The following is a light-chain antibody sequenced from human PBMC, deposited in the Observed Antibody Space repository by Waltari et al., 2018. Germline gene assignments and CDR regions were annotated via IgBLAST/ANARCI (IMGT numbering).Light chain of an antibody. J-gene: IGKJ2*01. Sequence: DIPMTQSPPSLSASVRDRVTITCRASHDINNYLAWYRQEPGKGPELLIYDASNLQSGVPSRFSGSGSGTDFTLTISSLQPEDVATYYCQNYNNAPYTFGQGTKLEI. CDR3: QNYNNAPYT. CDR2: DAS. V-gene: IGKV1-27*01. CDR1: HDINNY.